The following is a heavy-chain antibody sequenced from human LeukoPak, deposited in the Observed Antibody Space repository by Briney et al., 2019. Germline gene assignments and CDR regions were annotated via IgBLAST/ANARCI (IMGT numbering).Heavy chain of an antibody. Sequence: SETLSLTCTVSGGSISSYYWSWIRQPPGKGLEWIGYIYYSGSTNYNPSLKSRVTISVDTSKNQFSLKLSSVTAADTAVYYCARDLVGATLSNWFDPWGRGTLVTVSS. CDR1: GGSISSYY. CDR2: IYYSGST. J-gene: IGHJ5*02. V-gene: IGHV4-59*01. D-gene: IGHD1-26*01. CDR3: ARDLVGATLSNWFDP.